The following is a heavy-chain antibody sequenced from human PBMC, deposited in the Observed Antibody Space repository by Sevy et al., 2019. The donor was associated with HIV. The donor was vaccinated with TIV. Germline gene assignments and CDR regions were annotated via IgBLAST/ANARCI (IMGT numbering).Heavy chain of an antibody. V-gene: IGHV5-51*01. CDR3: ARLFARGGYYTPTYYFDS. J-gene: IGHJ4*02. CDR1: GYTFTRYW. Sequence: GESLKISCKASGYTFTRYWIGWVRQMPGKGLEWMGIIYPGDSTTRYSPSFQGQVTISADKSISTAYLQWSSLKASDTAMFYCARLFARGGYYTPTYYFDSWGQGTLVTVSS. D-gene: IGHD3-3*01. CDR2: IYPGDSTT.